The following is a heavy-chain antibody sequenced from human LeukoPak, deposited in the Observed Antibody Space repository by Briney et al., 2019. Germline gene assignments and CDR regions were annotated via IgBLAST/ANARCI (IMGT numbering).Heavy chain of an antibody. V-gene: IGHV1-8*02. J-gene: IGHJ6*03. CDR2: MNPNSGNT. CDR3: ARARREQWLWRYYYYMDV. D-gene: IGHD6-19*01. Sequence: ASVKVSCKASGYTFTGYYMHWVRQATGQGLEWMGWMNPNSGNTGYAQKFQGRVTMTRNTSISTAYMELSSLRSEDTAVYYCARARREQWLWRYYYYMDVWGKGTTVTISS. CDR1: GYTFTGYY.